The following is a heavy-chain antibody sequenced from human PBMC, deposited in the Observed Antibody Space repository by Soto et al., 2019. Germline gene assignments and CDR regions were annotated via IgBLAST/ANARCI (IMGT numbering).Heavy chain of an antibody. V-gene: IGHV3-74*01. J-gene: IGHJ4*02. CDR1: GFTFSSYA. CDR3: ARSHGFYFDY. CDR2: INSDGSST. Sequence: VGSLRLSCAASGFTFSSYAMHWVRQVPGKGLVWVSRINSDGSSTNYADSVKGRFTISRDNAKNTLYLQMNSLRAEDTAVYYCARSHGFYFDYWGQGTLVPVSS.